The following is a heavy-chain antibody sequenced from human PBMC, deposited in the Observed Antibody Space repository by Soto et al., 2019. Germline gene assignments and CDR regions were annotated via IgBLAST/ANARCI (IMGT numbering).Heavy chain of an antibody. CDR3: ARGEYPVAATHPRYYGMDV. V-gene: IGHV4-4*07. D-gene: IGHD2-15*01. Sequence: WVGRPAGKGLLGIGPIYTSASTNYTPPLKSRVTMSVDTSKNQFSLKLSSVTAADTAVYYCARGEYPVAATHPRYYGMDVWGQVTTFTVS. CDR2: IYTSAST. J-gene: IGHJ6*02.